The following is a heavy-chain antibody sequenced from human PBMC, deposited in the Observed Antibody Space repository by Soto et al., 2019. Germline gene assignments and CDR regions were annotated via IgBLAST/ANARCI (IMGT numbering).Heavy chain of an antibody. CDR2: INPNSGGT. J-gene: IGHJ3*02. D-gene: IGHD1-26*01. Sequence: ASVKVSCKASGYTFTGYYMHWVRQAPGQGLEWMGWINPNSGGTNYAQKFQGWVTMTRDTSISTAYMELSRLRSDDTAVYYCARVRIVGASNDAFDIRAQGTMVTGSS. CDR3: ARVRIVGASNDAFDI. CDR1: GYTFTGYY. V-gene: IGHV1-2*04.